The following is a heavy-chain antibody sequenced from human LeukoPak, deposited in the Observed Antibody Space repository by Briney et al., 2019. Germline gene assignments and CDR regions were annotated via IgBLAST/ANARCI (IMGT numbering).Heavy chain of an antibody. Sequence: GGSLRLSCAASGFTFSSYAMSWVRQAPGKGLEWVSGINGSGGSTYYADSVKGRFTISRDNSKNTLYLQMNSLRAEDTAVYYCANKAYCGGDCYWAYFDYWGQGTLVTVSS. V-gene: IGHV3-23*01. D-gene: IGHD2-21*02. CDR2: INGSGGST. J-gene: IGHJ4*02. CDR1: GFTFSSYA. CDR3: ANKAYCGGDCYWAYFDY.